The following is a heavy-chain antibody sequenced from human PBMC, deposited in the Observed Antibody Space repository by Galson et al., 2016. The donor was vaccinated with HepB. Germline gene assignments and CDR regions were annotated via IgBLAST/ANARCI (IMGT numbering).Heavy chain of an antibody. CDR3: ATYASGYFDY. J-gene: IGHJ4*02. Sequence: ETLSLSCTVSGGSISSYYWSWIRQPAGKGLEWIGRIYSSGRTNYNPSLKSRVTMSVDTSKNQLSLKLTSVTAADTAVYYCATYASGYFDYWGQGTLVTVSS. D-gene: IGHD2-2*01. CDR1: GGSISSYY. CDR2: IYSSGRT. V-gene: IGHV4-4*07.